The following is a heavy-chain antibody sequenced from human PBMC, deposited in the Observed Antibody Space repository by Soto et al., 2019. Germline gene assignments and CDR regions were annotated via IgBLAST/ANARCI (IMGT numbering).Heavy chain of an antibody. CDR1: GYTFTSYA. D-gene: IGHD1-26*01. V-gene: IGHV1-3*01. Sequence: QVQLVQSGAEVKKPGASVKVSCKASGYTFTSYAMHWVRQAPGQRLEWMGWINAGNGNTKYSQKFQGRVTITRDTSASTAYMELSSLRSEDTAVYYCARWRVGGASVGANWFDPWGQGTLVTVSS. CDR3: ARWRVGGASVGANWFDP. J-gene: IGHJ5*02. CDR2: INAGNGNT.